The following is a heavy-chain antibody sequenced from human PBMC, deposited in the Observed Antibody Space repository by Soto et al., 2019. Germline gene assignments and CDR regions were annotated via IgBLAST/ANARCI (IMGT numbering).Heavy chain of an antibody. Sequence: QVQLVQSGAEVKKPGSSVKVSCKASGGTFSSYAISWVRQAPGQGLEWMGGIIPIFGTANYAQKFQGRVTITADESTSTAYMELSSLRSEDTAVYYCAGVYYDSSGYYYVPTDYWGQGTLVTVSS. CDR1: GGTFSSYA. CDR2: IIPIFGTA. D-gene: IGHD3-22*01. J-gene: IGHJ4*02. V-gene: IGHV1-69*01. CDR3: AGVYYDSSGYYYVPTDY.